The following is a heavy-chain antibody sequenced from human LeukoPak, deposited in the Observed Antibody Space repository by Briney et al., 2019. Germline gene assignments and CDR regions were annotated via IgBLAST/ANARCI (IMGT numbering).Heavy chain of an antibody. V-gene: IGHV4-39*07. CDR2: IHYNGST. CDR1: GGSISSSSYY. Sequence: SETLSLTCTVSGGSISSSSYYWGCIRQPPGKGLEWIGSIHYNGSTCYNPSLESRVIMSVDTSKNQFSLKLSSVTAADTAVYYCARSSPLRFLEWLPSYYFDYWGQGTLVTVSS. CDR3: ARSSPLRFLEWLPSYYFDY. D-gene: IGHD3-3*01. J-gene: IGHJ4*02.